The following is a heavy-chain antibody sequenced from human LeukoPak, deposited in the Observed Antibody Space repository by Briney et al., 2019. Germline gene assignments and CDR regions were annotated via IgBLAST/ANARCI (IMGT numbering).Heavy chain of an antibody. J-gene: IGHJ4*02. CDR1: RFSFDSYV. V-gene: IGHV3-23*01. CDR3: AKGRCGGNFCDFDC. CDR2: ISDTGFTT. Sequence: GGSLRLSCAASRFSFDSYVMNWVRQAPGKGLEWVSAISDTGFTTNYADSVKGRFTISRDMSKNTLYLQMSSLRAEDTAPYYCAKGRCGGNFCDFDCWGQGTPVTVSS. D-gene: IGHD2-21*01.